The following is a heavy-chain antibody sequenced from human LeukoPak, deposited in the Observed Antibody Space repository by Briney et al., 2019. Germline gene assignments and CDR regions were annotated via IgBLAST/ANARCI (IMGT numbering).Heavy chain of an antibody. J-gene: IGHJ4*02. V-gene: IGHV1-3*04. D-gene: IGHD1-26*01. CDR1: ASTFSTYA. Sequence: ASVKVSCKASASTFSTYAIHWVRQAPGQGLEWMGWISTGNGNTRYSKAFQGRVTMTRDTSISTAYIELSRLTSDDTAVYYCARVFGRQLPDYWGQGTLVTVSS. CDR3: ARVFGRQLPDY. CDR2: ISTGNGNT.